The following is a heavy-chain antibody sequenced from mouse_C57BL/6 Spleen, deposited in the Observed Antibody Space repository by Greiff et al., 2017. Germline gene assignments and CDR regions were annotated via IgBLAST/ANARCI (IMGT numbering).Heavy chain of an antibody. J-gene: IGHJ4*01. D-gene: IGHD2-4*01. CDR1: GYTFTTYP. CDR2: FHPYNDDT. V-gene: IGHV1-47*01. CDR3: ARGDYDEGNYAMDY. Sequence: VQLVESGAELVKPGASVKMSCKASGYTFTTYPIEWMKQNHGKSLEWIGNFHPYNDDTKYNEKFKGKATLTVEKSSSTVYLELSRLTSDDSAVYYCARGDYDEGNYAMDYWGQGTSVTVSS.